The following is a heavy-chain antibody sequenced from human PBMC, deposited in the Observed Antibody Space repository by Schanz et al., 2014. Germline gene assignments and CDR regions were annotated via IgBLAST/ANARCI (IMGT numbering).Heavy chain of an antibody. CDR1: GFTFSSYA. J-gene: IGHJ6*02. CDR3: ARDRLLEQLGFSHYYYAMDV. D-gene: IGHD6-13*01. CDR2: ISSSSSTR. V-gene: IGHV3-48*01. Sequence: EVHLVESGGGLVQPGGSLRLSCAASGFTFSSYAMSWVRQAPGKGLEWVSYISSSSSTRYYADSVKGRFTISRDNAKTSRLLQMNSMRAEDEAVYYCARDRLLEQLGFSHYYYAMDVWGQGTTVTVSS.